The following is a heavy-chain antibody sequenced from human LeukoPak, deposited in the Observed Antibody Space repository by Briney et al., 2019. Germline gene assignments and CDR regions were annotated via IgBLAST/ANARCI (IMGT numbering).Heavy chain of an antibody. V-gene: IGHV3-30*02. CDR1: GFTFSSYG. CDR3: AKGLIVGYCSGGSCYSDLPFDY. Sequence: GGSLRLSCAASGFTFSSYGMHWVRQAPGKGLEWVAFIRYDGSNKYYADSVKGRFTISRDNSKNTLYLQMNSLRAEDTAVYYCAKGLIVGYCSGGSCYSDLPFDYWGQGTLVTVSS. D-gene: IGHD2-15*01. CDR2: IRYDGSNK. J-gene: IGHJ4*02.